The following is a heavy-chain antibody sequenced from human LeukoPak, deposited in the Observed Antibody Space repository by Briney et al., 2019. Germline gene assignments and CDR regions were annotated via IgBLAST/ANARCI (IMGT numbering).Heavy chain of an antibody. Sequence: SETLSLTCTVSGGSISSYYWSWIRQPAGKGLEWIGRIYTSGSTNYNPSLKSRVTMSVDTSKNQFSLRLSSVTAADTAVYYCARNRGSTVITDHYYYYYMDVWGKGTTVTVSS. J-gene: IGHJ6*03. CDR3: ARNRGSTVITDHYYYYYMDV. CDR2: IYTSGST. V-gene: IGHV4-4*07. D-gene: IGHD4-11*01. CDR1: GGSISSYY.